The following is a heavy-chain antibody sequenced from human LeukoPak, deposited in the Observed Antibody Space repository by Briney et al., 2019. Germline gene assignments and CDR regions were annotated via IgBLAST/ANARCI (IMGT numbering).Heavy chain of an antibody. D-gene: IGHD3-22*01. CDR1: GFTFDDYA. CDR2: ISGDGGST. J-gene: IGHJ4*02. V-gene: IGHV3-43*02. CDR3: AKGTYDSNGLFHY. Sequence: GGSLRLSCAASGFTFDDYAMNWVRQAPGKGLEWVSLISGDGGSTYYADSVRGRFTISRDNSKNSLYLQMNSLRIEDTALYYCAKGTYDSNGLFHYWGQGTLVTVSS.